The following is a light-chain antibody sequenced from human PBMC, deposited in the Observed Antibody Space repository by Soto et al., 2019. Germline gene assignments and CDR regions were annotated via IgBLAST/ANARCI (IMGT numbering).Light chain of an antibody. V-gene: IGLV7-46*01. Sequence: QAVVTQESSLTVSPGGTVTLTCDSSTGAVTSGHYPYWFQQKPGQAPRTLIYDTNNKHSWTPARFSGSLLGGKAALTLSGAQPEDEAEYYCLLSYSGGEVFGGGTKLTVL. CDR2: DTN. CDR1: TGAVTSGHY. J-gene: IGLJ3*02. CDR3: LLSYSGGEV.